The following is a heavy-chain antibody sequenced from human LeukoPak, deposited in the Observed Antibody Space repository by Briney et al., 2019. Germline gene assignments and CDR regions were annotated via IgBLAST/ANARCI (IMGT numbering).Heavy chain of an antibody. Sequence: PGRSLRLSCAASGFTFSDYAIHWVRQAPGKGLEWVAVISYDGSNKYYADSVKGRFTISRDNSKNTLYLQMNSLRAEDTAVYYCAKDKYSSSWYNNWFDPWGQGTLVTVSS. D-gene: IGHD6-13*01. CDR3: AKDKYSSSWYNNWFDP. J-gene: IGHJ5*02. V-gene: IGHV3-30-3*01. CDR1: GFTFSDYA. CDR2: ISYDGSNK.